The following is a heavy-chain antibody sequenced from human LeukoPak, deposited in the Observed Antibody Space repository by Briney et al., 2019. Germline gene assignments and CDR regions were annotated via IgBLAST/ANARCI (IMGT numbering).Heavy chain of an antibody. CDR1: GGSISTSNYY. V-gene: IGHV4-39*07. CDR2: IFYSGRT. J-gene: IGHJ5*02. Sequence: SETLSLTCTVSGGSISTSNYYWGWIRQPPGKGLEWIGNIFYSGRTNYNPSLKSRVTISIDTSRNQFSLKLSSVTAADTAVYYCAKKYNTGLDPWGQGTLVTVSS. D-gene: IGHD1-14*01. CDR3: AKKYNTGLDP.